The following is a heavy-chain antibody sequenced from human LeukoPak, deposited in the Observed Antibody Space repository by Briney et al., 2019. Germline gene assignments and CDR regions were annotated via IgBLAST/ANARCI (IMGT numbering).Heavy chain of an antibody. CDR2: INHSGST. CDR3: ARAFDIVVVPVAFDP. Sequence: SETLSLTCAVYGGSFSGYYWSWIRQPPGKGLEWIGEINHSGSTNYNPSLKSRVTISVDTSKNQFSLKLSSVTAADTAVYYCARAFDIVVVPVAFDPWGQETLVTVSS. CDR1: GGSFSGYY. V-gene: IGHV4-34*01. J-gene: IGHJ5*02. D-gene: IGHD2-2*01.